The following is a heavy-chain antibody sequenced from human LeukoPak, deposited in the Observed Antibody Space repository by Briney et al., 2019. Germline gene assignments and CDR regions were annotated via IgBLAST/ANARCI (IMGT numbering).Heavy chain of an antibody. CDR1: GFTFSSYS. CDR2: ISSSSSYI. D-gene: IGHD6-13*01. J-gene: IGHJ6*03. Sequence: GGSLRLSCAASGFTFSSYSMNWVRQAPGKGLEWVSSISSSSSYIYYADSVKGRFTISRDNAKNSLYLQMNSLRAEDTAVYYCARESSWYVSSPTYYYMDVWGKGTTVTVSS. CDR3: ARESSWYVSSPTYYYMDV. V-gene: IGHV3-21*01.